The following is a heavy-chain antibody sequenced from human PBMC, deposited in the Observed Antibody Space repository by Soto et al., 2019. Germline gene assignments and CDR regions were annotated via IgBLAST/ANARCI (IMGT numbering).Heavy chain of an antibody. CDR2: IYYSGST. D-gene: IGHD2-2*01. J-gene: IGHJ5*02. Sequence: PSETLSLTCTVSGGSISSGGYYWSWIRQHPGKGLELIGYIYYSGSTYYNPSLKSRVTISVDTSKNQFSLKLSSVTAADTAVYYCARSRGVGPGRDIVVVPAAKDWFDPWGQGTLVTVSS. CDR3: ARSRGVGPGRDIVVVPAAKDWFDP. CDR1: GGSISSGGYY. V-gene: IGHV4-31*03.